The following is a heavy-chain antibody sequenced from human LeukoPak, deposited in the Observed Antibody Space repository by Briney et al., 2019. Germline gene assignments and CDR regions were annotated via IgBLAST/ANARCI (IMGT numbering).Heavy chain of an antibody. CDR3: ANFYDILTGYYGDY. CDR2: ISYDGTNK. V-gene: IGHV3-30-3*01. J-gene: IGHJ4*02. D-gene: IGHD3-9*01. Sequence: PGRSLRLSCAASGFTFSSYAMHWVRQAPGKGLEWVAVISYDGTNKYSVDSVKGRFTISRDNSKNTLYLQMNSLRAEDTAVYYCANFYDILTGYYGDYWGQGTLVTVSS. CDR1: GFTFSSYA.